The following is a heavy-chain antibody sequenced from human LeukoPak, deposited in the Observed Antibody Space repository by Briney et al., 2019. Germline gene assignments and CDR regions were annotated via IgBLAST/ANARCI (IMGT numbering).Heavy chain of an antibody. V-gene: IGHV4-59*01. J-gene: IGHJ4*02. Sequence: SETLSLTCTASGGSISSYYWSWIRQPPGKGLEWIGYIYYSGSTNYNPSLKSRVTISVDTSKNQFSLKLSSVTAADTAVYYCVRLRWELLAPYFDHWGQGAFVIVSS. D-gene: IGHD2-15*01. CDR3: VRLRWELLAPYFDH. CDR1: GGSISSYY. CDR2: IYYSGST.